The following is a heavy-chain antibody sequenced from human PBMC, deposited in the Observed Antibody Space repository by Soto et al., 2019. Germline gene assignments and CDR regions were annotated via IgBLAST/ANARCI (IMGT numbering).Heavy chain of an antibody. J-gene: IGHJ4*02. Sequence: GGSLRLSCAASGFTFSSYWMSWVRQAPGKGLEWVANIKQDGSEKYYVDSVKGRFTISRDNAKNSLYLQMNSLRAEDTAVHYCARARDSYGHYYFDYWGQGTLVTVSS. CDR1: GFTFSSYW. D-gene: IGHD5-18*01. V-gene: IGHV3-7*03. CDR3: ARARDSYGHYYFDY. CDR2: IKQDGSEK.